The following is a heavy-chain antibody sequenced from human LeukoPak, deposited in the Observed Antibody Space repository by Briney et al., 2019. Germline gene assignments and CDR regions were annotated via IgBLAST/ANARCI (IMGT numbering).Heavy chain of an antibody. J-gene: IGHJ6*02. CDR1: GYTFTSSN. CDR2: MNPSSGNT. D-gene: IGHD3-9*01. Sequence: ASVKVSCKVSGYTFTSSNINWVRQAPGQGLEWMGWMNPSSGNTAYAQRFQGRLTMTRATSTNTAFLQLTSLRSEDTAVYYCARGLDVERSSAWSWGPKKFYYNVMDVWGQGTRVTVSS. CDR3: ARGLDVERSSAWSWGPKKFYYNVMDV. V-gene: IGHV1-8*01.